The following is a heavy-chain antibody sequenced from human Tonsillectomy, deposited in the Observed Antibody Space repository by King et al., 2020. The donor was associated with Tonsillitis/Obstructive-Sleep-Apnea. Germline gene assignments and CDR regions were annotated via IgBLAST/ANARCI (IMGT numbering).Heavy chain of an antibody. D-gene: IGHD3-3*01. J-gene: IGHJ3*02. CDR1: GVTFSSYA. V-gene: IGHV3-23*04. CDR2: ISGSSVCT. Sequence: VQLVESGGGLVQPGGSLRLSCGAAGVTFSSYAMSWVRQAPGKGVELVSDISGSSVCTVYADSVKGRFTLSRYNSKNTLFLLMNSLRAEDTAVYYCAKDRFGVVADAFDIWGQGTMVTVSS. CDR3: AKDRFGVVADAFDI.